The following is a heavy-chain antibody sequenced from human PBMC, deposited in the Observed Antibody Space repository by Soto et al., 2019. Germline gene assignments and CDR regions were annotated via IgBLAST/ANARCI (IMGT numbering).Heavy chain of an antibody. CDR2: IKEDGSEK. Sequence: HPGVSLRLSCAASVFTFSSYWMIWVRQAPGKGLEWVANIKEDGSEKYYVDSVKGRFTISRDNAKNSLYLQMNSLKSDDTAVYYCARGGRRSGSYADAFDIWGQGTMVTVSS. CDR3: ARGGRRSGSYADAFDI. V-gene: IGHV3-7*03. D-gene: IGHD1-26*01. J-gene: IGHJ3*02. CDR1: VFTFSSYW.